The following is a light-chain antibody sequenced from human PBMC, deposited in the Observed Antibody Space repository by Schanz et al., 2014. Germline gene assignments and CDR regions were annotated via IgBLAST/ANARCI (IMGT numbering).Light chain of an antibody. CDR3: CSYIGTNHLVL. CDR1: SSDVGGYNY. Sequence: QSALTQPPSASGSPGQSVTISCTGTSSDVGGYNYVSWYQHHPGKAPKLMIFDVGERPSGVPDRFSGSRSGSTASLTVSGLQADDEADYYCCSYIGTNHLVLFGGGTKLTVL. CDR2: DVG. J-gene: IGLJ3*02. V-gene: IGLV2-8*01.